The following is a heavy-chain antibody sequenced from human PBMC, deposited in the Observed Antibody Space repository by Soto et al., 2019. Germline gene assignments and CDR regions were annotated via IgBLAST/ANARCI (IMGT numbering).Heavy chain of an antibody. D-gene: IGHD3-3*01. CDR2: MNPNSGNT. V-gene: IGHV1-8*01. CDR1: GYTFTSYD. Sequence: GASVKVSCKASGYTFTSYDINWVRQATGQGLEWMGWMNPNSGNTGYAQKFQGRVTMTRNTSISTAYMELSGLRSEDTAVYYCVRGPSYYDFWSGYYYYYYYYMDVWGKGTTVTVSS. J-gene: IGHJ6*03. CDR3: VRGPSYYDFWSGYYYYYYYYMDV.